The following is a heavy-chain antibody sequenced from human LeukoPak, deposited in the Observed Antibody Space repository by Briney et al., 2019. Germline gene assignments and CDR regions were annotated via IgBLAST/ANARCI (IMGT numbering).Heavy chain of an antibody. CDR1: GFTSSTYG. V-gene: IGHV3-30*02. CDR2: IRYDGGNK. Sequence: PGGSLRLSCAASGFTSSTYGMHWVRQAPGKGLEWGSFIRYDGGNKYYAEYVKGRFTISRDNSKNTLYLQMNSLRDEDTAVYYCTKDRSRQQMWGSVKKWFDPWGQGTLVTVSS. CDR3: TKDRSRQQMWGSVKKWFDP. D-gene: IGHD6-13*01. J-gene: IGHJ5*02.